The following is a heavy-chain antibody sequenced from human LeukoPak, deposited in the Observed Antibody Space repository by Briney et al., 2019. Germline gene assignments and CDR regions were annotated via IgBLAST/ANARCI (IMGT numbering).Heavy chain of an antibody. V-gene: IGHV1-18*01. D-gene: IGHD3-22*01. CDR3: ARPLPFYDSSGYYLFRWCDAFDI. CDR2: ISTYNGNT. Sequence: GSVKLSCKASGYTFTSYGISWVRQAPGQGLEWMGWISTYNGNTIYAQKLQGRVTMTTDRSTSTAYMELRSLRSDDTAVYYCARPLPFYDSSGYYLFRWCDAFDIWGQGTMVTVSS. CDR1: GYTFTSYG. J-gene: IGHJ3*02.